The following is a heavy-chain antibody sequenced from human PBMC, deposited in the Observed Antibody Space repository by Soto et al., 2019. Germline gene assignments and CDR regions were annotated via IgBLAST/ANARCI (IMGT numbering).Heavy chain of an antibody. CDR1: GFTFSTYA. D-gene: IGHD2-15*01. Sequence: EVQLLESGGGLVQPGGSLRLSCAGSGFTFSTYAMSWVRQAPGKGLEWVSAISGSGGNTYYADSVKGRFNISRDNSKNTLRLQIKSLSAEYTAVYYCAKDSVQNYGRGGTGYPDGWFDSCGQGTLVTVAA. V-gene: IGHV3-23*01. CDR2: ISGSGGNT. J-gene: IGHJ5*01. CDR3: AKDSVQNYGRGGTGYPDGWFDS.